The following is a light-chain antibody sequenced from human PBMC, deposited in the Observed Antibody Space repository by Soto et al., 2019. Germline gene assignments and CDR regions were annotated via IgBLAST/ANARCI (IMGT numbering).Light chain of an antibody. CDR3: QQCVIWPLFT. V-gene: IGKV3-11*01. Sequence: EIVLTQSPATLSLSPGERASLSCRASQSVGNSLAWYQHKPGQAPRLLIYDVSNRATGIPARFSGSGSGTDFTLTISSLEPEYFAVYYCQQCVIWPLFTFGPGTKVDIK. CDR2: DVS. CDR1: QSVGNS. J-gene: IGKJ3*01.